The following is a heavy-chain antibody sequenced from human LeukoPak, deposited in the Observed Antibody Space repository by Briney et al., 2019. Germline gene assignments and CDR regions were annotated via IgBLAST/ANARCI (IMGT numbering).Heavy chain of an antibody. Sequence: ASVKVSCKASGYTFTNYGVSWVRQAPGQGLEWMGWISAYNGNTNYAQKLQGRVTMTTDTSTSTAYMELRSLRSDDTAMYYCARGGLYSSGWSEDFWGQGTLVTVSS. CDR2: ISAYNGNT. CDR1: GYTFTNYG. CDR3: ARGGLYSSGWSEDF. D-gene: IGHD6-19*01. V-gene: IGHV1-18*01. J-gene: IGHJ4*02.